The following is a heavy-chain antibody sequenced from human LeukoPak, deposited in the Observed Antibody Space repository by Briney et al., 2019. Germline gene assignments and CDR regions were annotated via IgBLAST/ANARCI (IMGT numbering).Heavy chain of an antibody. J-gene: IGHJ4*02. D-gene: IGHD5/OR15-5a*01. V-gene: IGHV1-69*13. CDR3: ARGFDGLRLKGQYFDY. CDR2: MIPMFGTA. CDR1: GGTFRSYG. Sequence: SVKVSCKASGGTFRSYGFSWVRQAPGQPLERTGGMIPMFGTANYARKFQGRVTITADESTATVYMELRSLRSDDTAVYYCARGFDGLRLKGQYFDYWGQGTLVTVSS.